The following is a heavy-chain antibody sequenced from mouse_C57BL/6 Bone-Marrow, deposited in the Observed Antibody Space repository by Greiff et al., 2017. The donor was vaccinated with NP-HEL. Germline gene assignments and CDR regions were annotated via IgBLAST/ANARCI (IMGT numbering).Heavy chain of an antibody. J-gene: IGHJ1*03. V-gene: IGHV5-2*01. Sequence: EVMLVESGGGLVQPGESLKLSCESNEYEFPSHDMSWVRKTPEKRLELVAAINSDGGSSYYPDTMARRFIISSDNTKKTLYLQMRSLRAEDTALYYCARHAYYGSSWYFDVWGTGTTVTGSS. CDR2: INSDGGSS. D-gene: IGHD1-1*01. CDR1: EYEFPSHD. CDR3: ARHAYYGSSWYFDV.